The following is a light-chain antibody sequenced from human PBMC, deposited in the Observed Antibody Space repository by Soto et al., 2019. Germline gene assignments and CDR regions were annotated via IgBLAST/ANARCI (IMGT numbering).Light chain of an antibody. CDR1: QDISKY. Sequence: DIQMTQSPSSLSASVGDRVTITCRASQDISKYLNWYQQKPGKAPKLLIYDASNLESGVPSRFSGSGSGTDFTFTISSLQPEDIATYYCQQYDNLPLTFGGGTKVEIK. V-gene: IGKV1-33*01. CDR3: QQYDNLPLT. J-gene: IGKJ4*01. CDR2: DAS.